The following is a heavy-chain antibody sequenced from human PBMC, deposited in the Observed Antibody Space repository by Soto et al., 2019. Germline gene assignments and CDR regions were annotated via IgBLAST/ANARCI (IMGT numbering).Heavy chain of an antibody. CDR3: ARNSLRYITMVRAHYYYGMDV. V-gene: IGHV1-18*01. CDR2: ISAYNGNT. Sequence: ASVKVSCKASGYTFTSYGISWVRQAPGEGLEWMGWISAYNGNTNYAQKLQGRVTMTTDTSTSTAYMELRSLRSDDTAVYYCARNSLRYITMVRAHYYYGMDVWGQGTTVTV. J-gene: IGHJ6*02. D-gene: IGHD3-10*01. CDR1: GYTFTSYG.